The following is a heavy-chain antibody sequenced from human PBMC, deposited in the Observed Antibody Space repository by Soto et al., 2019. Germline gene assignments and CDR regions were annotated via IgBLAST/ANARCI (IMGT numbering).Heavy chain of an antibody. CDR1: GFTFSNSW. CDR3: ATNPTGYSYGFFDY. CDR2: IDYDGSST. D-gene: IGHD5-18*01. Sequence: GGSLRLSCAASGFTFSNSWMHWVRQAPGKGLVWAARIDYDGSSTTYADSVKGRFTISRDNAKNRVYLQMNSLRVEDTAVYYCATNPTGYSYGFFDYWGQGSLVTVSS. V-gene: IGHV3-74*03. J-gene: IGHJ4*02.